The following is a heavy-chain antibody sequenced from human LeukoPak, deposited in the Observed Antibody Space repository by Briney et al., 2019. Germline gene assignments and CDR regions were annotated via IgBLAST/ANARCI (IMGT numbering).Heavy chain of an antibody. CDR3: AIIYCSSTSCRIGYMDV. V-gene: IGHV4-39*07. CDR2: IYYSRST. D-gene: IGHD2-2*01. Sequence: LETLSLTCTVSGGSITSSSYYWGWIRQPPGKGLEWIGSIYYSRSTYYNPSLKSRVTISVDTSKNQFSLKLSSVTAADTAVYYCAIIYCSSTSCRIGYMDVWGKGTTVTVSS. CDR1: GGSITSSSYY. J-gene: IGHJ6*03.